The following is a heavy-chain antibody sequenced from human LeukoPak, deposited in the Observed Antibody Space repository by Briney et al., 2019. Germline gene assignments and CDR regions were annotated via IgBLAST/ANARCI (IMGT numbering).Heavy chain of an antibody. D-gene: IGHD6-19*01. Sequence: ASVKVSCKASDTFTSYGISWVRQAPGQGLEWMGWISAYNGNTNYAQKLQGRVTMTTDTSTSTAYMELRSLRSDDTAVYYCATPGWDSSGWYPYWGQGTLVTVSS. CDR3: ATPGWDSSGWYPY. V-gene: IGHV1-18*01. CDR1: DTFTSYG. CDR2: ISAYNGNT. J-gene: IGHJ4*02.